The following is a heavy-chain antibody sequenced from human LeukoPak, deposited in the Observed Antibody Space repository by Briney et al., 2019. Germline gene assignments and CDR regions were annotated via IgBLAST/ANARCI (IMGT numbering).Heavy chain of an antibody. D-gene: IGHD2-15*01. CDR2: IYYNGST. Sequence: SQTLSLTCTVSGGSIISGGYYWSWIRQSPGKGLEWIGYIYYNGSTNYNPSLKSRVTISVDMSKNQFSLKVTSVTAADTAIYYCARKGGHFDYWGQGTLVTVSS. CDR3: ARKGGHFDY. CDR1: GGSIISGGYY. V-gene: IGHV4-61*08. J-gene: IGHJ4*02.